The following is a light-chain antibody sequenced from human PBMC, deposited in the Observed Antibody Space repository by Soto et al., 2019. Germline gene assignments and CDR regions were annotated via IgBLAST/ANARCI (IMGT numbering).Light chain of an antibody. CDR1: QSVGSY. Sequence: EIVLTQSPATLSLSPGERATLSCRASQSVGSYLACYQQKPGQAPRLLLYDASNRATGIPARFSGSGSGTDFTLTISSLEPEDFAVYYCQQRSNWPLTFGGGTKVEIK. CDR3: QQRSNWPLT. J-gene: IGKJ4*01. V-gene: IGKV3-11*01. CDR2: DAS.